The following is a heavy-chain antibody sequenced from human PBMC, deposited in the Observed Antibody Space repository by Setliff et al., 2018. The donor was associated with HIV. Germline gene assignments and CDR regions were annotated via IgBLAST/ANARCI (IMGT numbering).Heavy chain of an antibody. CDR3: ARHIVVVVAATRFDY. Sequence: LSLTCTVSGGSLSSSSYYWGWIRQPPGKGLEWIGSIYYSGSTYYNPSLKSRVTISVDTSKNQFSLKLSSVTAADTAVYYCARHIVVVVAATRFDYWGQGTLVTVSS. CDR2: IYYSGST. D-gene: IGHD2-15*01. V-gene: IGHV4-39*01. CDR1: GGSLSSSSYY. J-gene: IGHJ4*02.